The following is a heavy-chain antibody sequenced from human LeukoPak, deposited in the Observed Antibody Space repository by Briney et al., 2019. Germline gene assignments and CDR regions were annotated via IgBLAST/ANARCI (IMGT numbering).Heavy chain of an antibody. CDR3: ARDSSGDFWSGYYSRGYFDY. Sequence: GASVKVSCKASGYTFTSYGISWVRQAPGQGLEWMGWISAYNGNTNYAQKLQGRVTMTTDTSTSTAYMGLRSLRSDDTAVYYCARDSSGDFWSGYYSRGYFDYWGQGTLVTVSS. V-gene: IGHV1-18*01. D-gene: IGHD3-3*01. J-gene: IGHJ4*02. CDR2: ISAYNGNT. CDR1: GYTFTSYG.